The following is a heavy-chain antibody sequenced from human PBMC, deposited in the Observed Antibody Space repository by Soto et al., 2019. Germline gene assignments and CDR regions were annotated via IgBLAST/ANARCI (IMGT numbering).Heavy chain of an antibody. CDR3: AREERGFDY. D-gene: IGHD3-10*01. J-gene: IGHJ4*02. CDR1: GGSISSSSYY. Sequence: ETLSLTCTVSGGSISSSSYYWGWIRQPPGKGLEWIGSIYYSGSTYYNPSLKSRVTISVDTSKNQFSLKLSSVTAADTAVYYCAREERGFDYWGQGNLVTVSS. CDR2: IYYSGST. V-gene: IGHV4-39*02.